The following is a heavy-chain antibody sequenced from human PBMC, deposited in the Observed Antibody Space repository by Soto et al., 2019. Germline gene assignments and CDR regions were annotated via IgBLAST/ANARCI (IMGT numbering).Heavy chain of an antibody. D-gene: IGHD3-22*01. CDR1: GGSISSSSYY. CDR3: ARHSGYYDSSGHTSFDY. V-gene: IGHV4-39*01. Sequence: SETLSLTCTVSGGSISSSSYYWGWIRQPPGKGLEWIGSIYYSGSTYYNPSLKSRVTISVDTSKNQFSLKLSSVTAADTAVHYCARHSGYYDSSGHTSFDYWGQGTLVT. CDR2: IYYSGST. J-gene: IGHJ4*02.